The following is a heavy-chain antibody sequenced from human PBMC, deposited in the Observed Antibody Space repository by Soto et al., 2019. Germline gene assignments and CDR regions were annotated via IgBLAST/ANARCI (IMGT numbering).Heavy chain of an antibody. J-gene: IGHJ5*02. V-gene: IGHV3-64D*06. CDR2: ISSNGGST. Sequence: PGGSLRLSCSASGFTFSSYAMHWVRQAPGKGLEYVSAISSNGGSTYYADSVKGRFTISRDNSKNTLYLQMSSLRAEDTAVYYCVKEAITMVRGVIISWFDPWGQGTLVTVS. CDR3: VKEAITMVRGVIISWFDP. D-gene: IGHD3-10*01. CDR1: GFTFSSYA.